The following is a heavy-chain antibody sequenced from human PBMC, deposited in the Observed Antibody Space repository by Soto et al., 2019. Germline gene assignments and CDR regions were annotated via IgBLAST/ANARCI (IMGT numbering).Heavy chain of an antibody. D-gene: IGHD4-17*01. CDR2: IVVGSGNT. CDR3: AASYYDYGPDY. J-gene: IGHJ4*02. CDR1: GFTFTSSA. V-gene: IGHV1-58*01. Sequence: SVKVSFKACGFTFTSSAVQWLRQARGQRLEWIGWIVVGSGNTNYAQKFQERVTITRDMSTSTAYMELSSLRSEDTAVYYCAASYYDYGPDYWGQGTLVTVSS.